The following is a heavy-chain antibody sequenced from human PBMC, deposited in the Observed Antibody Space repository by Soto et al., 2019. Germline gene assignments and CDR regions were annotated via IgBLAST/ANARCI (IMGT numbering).Heavy chain of an antibody. CDR1: GFTFSSYA. CDR3: VRGQGGGFDL. Sequence: AGGSLRLSCAASGFTFSSYAMHWVRQAPGKGLEWVAVISYDGSNKYYADSVKGRFTISRDNSKNTLYLQMNGLRVEDTALYFCVRGQGGGFDLWGQGTMVTVSS. CDR2: ISYDGSNK. D-gene: IGHD1-26*01. J-gene: IGHJ3*01. V-gene: IGHV3-30-3*01.